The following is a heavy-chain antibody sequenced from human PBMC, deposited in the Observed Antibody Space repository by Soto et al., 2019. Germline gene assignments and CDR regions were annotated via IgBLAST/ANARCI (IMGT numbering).Heavy chain of an antibody. J-gene: IGHJ1*01. D-gene: IGHD6-13*01. Sequence: TGGSLRLSCAASGFTFSSYAMSWVRQAPGKGLEWVSAISGSGGSTYYADSVKGRFTISRDNSKNTLYLQVNSLRAEDTAVYYCAKDQAAAGTISRYFQHWGQGTLVTVSS. CDR1: GFTFSSYA. V-gene: IGHV3-23*01. CDR3: AKDQAAAGTISRYFQH. CDR2: ISGSGGST.